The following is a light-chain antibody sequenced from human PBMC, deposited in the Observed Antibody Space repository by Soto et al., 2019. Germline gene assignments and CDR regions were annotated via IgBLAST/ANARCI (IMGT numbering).Light chain of an antibody. Sequence: EIVLTQSPGTLSLSPGDRATLSCRASQSVYSNSLAWYQQRSGQPPRLLIFGAANRATAIPPRFSGSGSGTKFTPGISSLQHEDFAVYYCQQYGSSPYTFGQGTKLETK. V-gene: IGKV3-20*01. CDR1: QSVYSNS. J-gene: IGKJ2*01. CDR3: QQYGSSPYT. CDR2: GAA.